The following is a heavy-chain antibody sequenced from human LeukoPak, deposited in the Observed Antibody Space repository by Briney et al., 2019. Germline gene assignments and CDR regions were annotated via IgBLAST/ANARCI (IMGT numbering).Heavy chain of an antibody. CDR1: GGTFSSYA. CDR2: IIPIFGTA. CDR3: ARVTAAGLYYYYMDV. D-gene: IGHD6-13*01. Sequence: ASVKVSCKASGGTFSSYAISWVRQAPGQGLEWMGGIIPIFGTANYAQKFQGRVTITTDESTSTAYMELSSLRSEDTAVYYCARVTAAGLYYYYMDVWGKGTTVTVSS. J-gene: IGHJ6*03. V-gene: IGHV1-69*05.